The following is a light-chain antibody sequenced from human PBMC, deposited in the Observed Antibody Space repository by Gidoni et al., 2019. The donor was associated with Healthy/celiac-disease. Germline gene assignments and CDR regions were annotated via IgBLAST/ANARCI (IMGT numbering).Light chain of an antibody. CDR2: DDS. CDR3: QVWDSSSDHVV. J-gene: IGLJ2*01. Sequence: SHVLTPPPSVSVAPGQTARITCGGNNIGDRSVHWYQQKPGQDPVLVVYDDSDRPSGIPERFSGSNSGNKATLTISRVGAGDEADDYCQVWDSSSDHVVFGGGTKLTVL. CDR1: NIGDRS. V-gene: IGLV3-21*02.